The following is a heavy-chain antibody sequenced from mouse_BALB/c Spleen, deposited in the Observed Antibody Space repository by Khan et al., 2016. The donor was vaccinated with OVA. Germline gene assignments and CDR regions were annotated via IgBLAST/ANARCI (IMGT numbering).Heavy chain of an antibody. CDR3: TRRNWDVAWFAY. J-gene: IGHJ3*01. CDR1: GYTFTSYW. CDR2: IYPGNTDT. Sequence: VQLKQSGTVLARPGASVKMSCKASGYTFTSYWIHWIKQRPGQGLEWIGDIYPGNTDTNYNQKFKGKAKLTAVTSTSTAYMELSSLTNEDPAVYYCTRRNWDVAWFAYWGQGTLVTVSA. D-gene: IGHD4-1*01. V-gene: IGHV1-5*01.